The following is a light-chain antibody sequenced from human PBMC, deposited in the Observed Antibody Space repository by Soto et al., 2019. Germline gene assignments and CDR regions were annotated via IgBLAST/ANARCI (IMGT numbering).Light chain of an antibody. Sequence: EIVMTQSPATLSVSPGERATLSCRASQRVSSNLAWYQQKPGQAPRLLIYGASTRATGIPARFSGSGSRTEFTLTISSLQSEDSAGYYCQQYKNWRAHTLGGGAKGDIK. CDR2: GAS. CDR3: QQYKNWRAHT. V-gene: IGKV3-15*01. J-gene: IGKJ4*01. CDR1: QRVSSN.